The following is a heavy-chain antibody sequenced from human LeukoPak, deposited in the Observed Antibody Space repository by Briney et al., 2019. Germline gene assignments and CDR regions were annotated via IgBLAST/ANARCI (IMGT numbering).Heavy chain of an antibody. CDR1: GFTFSSYA. CDR3: AKRGDYDSSGYYSFNY. CDR2: ISGSGGST. D-gene: IGHD3-22*01. Sequence: GGSLRLSCAASGFTFSSYAMSWVRQAPGKGLEWVSAISGSGGSTYYADSVKGRFTISRDNSKNTLYLQMNSLRAEDTAVYYCAKRGDYDSSGYYSFNYWGQGTLVTVSS. J-gene: IGHJ4*02. V-gene: IGHV3-23*01.